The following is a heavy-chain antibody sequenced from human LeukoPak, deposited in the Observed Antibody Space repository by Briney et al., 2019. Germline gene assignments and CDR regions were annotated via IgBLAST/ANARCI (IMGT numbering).Heavy chain of an antibody. CDR3: TRHGPRRCSGGSCSKGYFDY. J-gene: IGHJ4*02. Sequence: SETLSLTCTVSGASISSFYWSWIRQPPGKGLEWIGYVYDSGSIKYNPSLRSRVTISVDTTKNQFSLNLSSVTAADTAVYYCTRHGPRRCSGGSCSKGYFDYWGQGTLVTVSS. CDR1: GASISSFY. CDR2: VYDSGSI. D-gene: IGHD2-15*01. V-gene: IGHV4-59*08.